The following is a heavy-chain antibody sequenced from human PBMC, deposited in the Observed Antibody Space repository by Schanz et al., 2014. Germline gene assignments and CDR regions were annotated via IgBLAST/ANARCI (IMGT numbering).Heavy chain of an antibody. J-gene: IGHJ4*02. CDR3: ARIGGSVFDY. Sequence: EVQLLESGGGLVQPGGSLRLSCEASGFSFGNYAMSWVRQAPGKGLEWVSAISGSGGSTYYADSVKGRFTISRDNSKNSLYLQMNSLRAEDTAVYYCARIGGSVFDYWAQGTLVTVSS. CDR1: GFSFGNYA. D-gene: IGHD3-10*01. V-gene: IGHV3-23*01. CDR2: ISGSGGST.